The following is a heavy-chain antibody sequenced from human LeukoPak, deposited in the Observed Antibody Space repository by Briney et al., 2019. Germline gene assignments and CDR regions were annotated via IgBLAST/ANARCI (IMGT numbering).Heavy chain of an antibody. CDR3: ARERWDYFDSNGYSY. CDR1: GYTFSSYS. Sequence: ASVKLNCKASGYTFSSYSISWVRQAPGQGLEWIGWISNYDGSTKFAQNLQGRVTLTTDTSTSTAYMELRSLRSDDTAVYYCARERWDYFDSNGYSYWGQ. J-gene: IGHJ4*02. V-gene: IGHV1-18*01. CDR2: ISNYDGST. D-gene: IGHD3-22*01.